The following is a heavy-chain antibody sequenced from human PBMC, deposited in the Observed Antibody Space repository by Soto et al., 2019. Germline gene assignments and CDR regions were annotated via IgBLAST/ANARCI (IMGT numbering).Heavy chain of an antibody. J-gene: IGHJ4*02. D-gene: IGHD3-22*01. Sequence: QVQLVQSGAEVKKPGASVKVSCKASGYTFITYGVSWVRQAPGQGLDWLEWISTYNGNTRYAERLQGRVTMTTDTTTSTAYMELRNLRSDGTAVYYCARGPTDFYDNSANYFLDFWGQGTLVTVSS. CDR3: ARGPTDFYDNSANYFLDF. CDR2: ISTYNGNT. CDR1: GYTFITYG. V-gene: IGHV1-18*01.